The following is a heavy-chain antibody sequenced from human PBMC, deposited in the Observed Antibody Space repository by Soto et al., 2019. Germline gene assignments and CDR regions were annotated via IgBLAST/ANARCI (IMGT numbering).Heavy chain of an antibody. CDR3: ARDRHILTGYYSLSPQYNRYAP. D-gene: IGHD3-9*01. J-gene: IGHJ5*02. Sequence: PSETLSLTCTVSGGSISSSGYYWSWIRQPPGKGLEWIGEINHSGSTNYNPSLKSRVTISVDTSKNQFSLKLSSVTAADTAVYYCARDRHILTGYYSLSPQYNRYAPSGQGTLVTV. CDR1: GGSISSSGYY. V-gene: IGHV4-39*07. CDR2: INHSGST.